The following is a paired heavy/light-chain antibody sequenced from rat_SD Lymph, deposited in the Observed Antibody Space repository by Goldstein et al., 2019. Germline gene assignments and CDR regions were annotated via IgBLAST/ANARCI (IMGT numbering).Light chain of an antibody. J-gene: IGKJ5*01. CDR1: SSVSN. Sequence: EIVLTQSPTTTAASPGEKVTITCLASSSVSNMYWYQQKSGASPKLLIYSTSSLASGVPDRFSGSGSGTSYSLTINTMEAEDAATYYCQQWSSNPPTFGSGTKLEIK. CDR3: QQWSSNPPT. CDR2: STS. V-gene: IGKV4S4*01.
Heavy chain of an antibody. CDR3: TREGPGSSFDY. Sequence: QVKLLQSGAALVKPGASVKMSCKASGYTFTDYWVSWVKQSHGKSLEWIGEIYPNSGATNFNEKFKGKATLTVDKSTSTAYMELSRLTSEDSAIYYCTREGPGSSFDYWGQGVMVTVSS. V-gene: IGHV1-36*01. D-gene: IGHD5-1*01. CDR1: GYTFTDYW. J-gene: IGHJ2*01. CDR2: IYPNSGAT.